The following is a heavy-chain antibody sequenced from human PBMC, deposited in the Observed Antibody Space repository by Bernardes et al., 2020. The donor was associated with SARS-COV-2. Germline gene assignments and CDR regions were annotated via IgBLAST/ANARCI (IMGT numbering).Heavy chain of an antibody. CDR3: AKVIGMVDPFDY. CDR2: ISSSGGST. V-gene: IGHV3-23*01. Sequence: GSMRLCCAASGFTSSTYSISWVQQAPGKGLEWVSAISSSGGSTYYADSVKGRFTISRDNSKKTLYLKMNRLRAEDTAVYYCAKVIGMVDPFDYWGQGTLVTVSS. J-gene: IGHJ4*02. CDR1: GFTSSTYS. D-gene: IGHD1-26*01.